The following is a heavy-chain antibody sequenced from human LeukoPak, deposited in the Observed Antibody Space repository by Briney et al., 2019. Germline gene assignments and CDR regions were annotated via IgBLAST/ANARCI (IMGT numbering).Heavy chain of an antibody. J-gene: IGHJ4*02. CDR2: TGTAGDT. CDR3: ARQNRNGFDY. V-gene: IGHV3-13*01. D-gene: IGHD2-8*01. CDR1: GFTFSTYD. Sequence: PGGSLRLSCAASGFTFSTYDFHWVRQTPGKGLEWVSATGTAGDTWYSGSVKGRFTISRENAKSSMYLQMNSLRAGDTAVYYCARQNRNGFDYWGQGTLVTVSS.